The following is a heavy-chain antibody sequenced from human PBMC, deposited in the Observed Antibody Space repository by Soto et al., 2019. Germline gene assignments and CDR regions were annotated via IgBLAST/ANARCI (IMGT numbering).Heavy chain of an antibody. D-gene: IGHD2-15*01. CDR2: IWYDGSNK. Sequence: PGGSLRLSCAASGFTFSSYGMHWVRQAPGKWLEWVAVIWYDGSNKYYADSVKGRFTISRDNSKNTLYLQMNSLRAEDTAVYYCARALVAATEEFMDVWGQGXTFTVSS. J-gene: IGHJ6*02. CDR1: GFTFSSYG. CDR3: ARALVAATEEFMDV. V-gene: IGHV3-33*01.